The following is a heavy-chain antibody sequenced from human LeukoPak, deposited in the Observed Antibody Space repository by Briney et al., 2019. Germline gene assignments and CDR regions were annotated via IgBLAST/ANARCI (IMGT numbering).Heavy chain of an antibody. J-gene: IGHJ4*02. Sequence: SDTLSLTCTVSGGSINSYYWLWLRQPPGKGLEWIGSIYYSGSTYYSPSLKSRVNISVDPSKNQFSLKLSSVAAADTAVYYCAMVRGVDPLGWGQGTLVTVSS. CDR3: AMVRGVDPLG. CDR1: GGSINSYY. D-gene: IGHD3-10*01. V-gene: IGHV4-59*05. CDR2: IYYSGST.